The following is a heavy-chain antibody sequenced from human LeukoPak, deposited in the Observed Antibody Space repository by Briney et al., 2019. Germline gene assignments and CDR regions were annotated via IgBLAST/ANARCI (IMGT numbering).Heavy chain of an antibody. V-gene: IGHV4-61*02. CDR1: SGSFNSAIYY. CDR2: IFLSGRT. Sequence: SQTLSLTCTVSSGSFNSAIYYWSWIRQPAGKGLEWIGRIFLSGRTNYNPSLKSRVTISIDTSKNQFSLKLSSVTAADTAVYYCARAYDRGDYQALGFDYWGQGTLVTVSS. CDR3: ARAYDRGDYQALGFDY. J-gene: IGHJ4*02. D-gene: IGHD3-22*01.